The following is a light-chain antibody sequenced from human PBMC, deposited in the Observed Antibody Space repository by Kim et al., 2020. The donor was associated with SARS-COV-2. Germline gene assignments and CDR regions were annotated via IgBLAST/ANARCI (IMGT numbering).Light chain of an antibody. J-gene: IGKJ5*01. CDR3: QQYNNWPIT. V-gene: IGKV3-15*01. CDR1: RCVCSN. CDR2: GAS. Sequence: VSTGESATLSRRASRCVCSNLAWYQQKPGQAPRLLIYGASTRATGIPARFSGSGSGTEFTLTISSLQSEDFAVYYCQQYNNWPITFGQGTRLEIK.